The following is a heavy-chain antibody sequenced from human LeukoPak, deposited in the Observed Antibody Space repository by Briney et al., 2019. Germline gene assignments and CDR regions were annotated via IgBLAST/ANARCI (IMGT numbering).Heavy chain of an antibody. CDR1: GGSISSSSYY. D-gene: IGHD1-26*01. Sequence: PSETLSLTCTVSGGSISSSSYYWGWIRQPPGKGLEWIGSIYYSGSTYYNPSLKSRVTISVDTSKNQSSLKLSSVTAADTAVYYCAREGDYNWFDPWGQGTLVTVSS. V-gene: IGHV4-39*02. CDR2: IYYSGST. J-gene: IGHJ5*02. CDR3: AREGDYNWFDP.